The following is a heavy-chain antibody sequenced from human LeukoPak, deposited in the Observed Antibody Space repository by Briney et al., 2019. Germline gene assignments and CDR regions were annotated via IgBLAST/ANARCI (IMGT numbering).Heavy chain of an antibody. J-gene: IGHJ5*02. Sequence: SETLSLTCAVYGGSFSGYYWSWIRQPPGKGLEWIGEINHSGSTNYNPSLKSRVTISVDTSKNQFSLKLSFVTAADTAVYYCARGKQYQLLGWRWFDPWGQGTLVTVSS. D-gene: IGHD2-2*01. V-gene: IGHV4-34*01. CDR3: ARGKQYQLLGWRWFDP. CDR2: INHSGST. CDR1: GGSFSGYY.